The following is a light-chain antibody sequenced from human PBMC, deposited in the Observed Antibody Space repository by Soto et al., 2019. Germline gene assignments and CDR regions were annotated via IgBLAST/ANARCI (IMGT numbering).Light chain of an antibody. Sequence: DIQMTQSPSTLSASVGDRATITCRASQTIDSWLAWYQQRPGNPPNLLIYKASTLASGVPSRFSGSGSGTEFTLTINSLQPDDFATYYCQQYHIYSGTFGQGTKV. CDR3: QQYHIYSGT. J-gene: IGKJ1*01. CDR2: KAS. V-gene: IGKV1-5*03. CDR1: QTIDSW.